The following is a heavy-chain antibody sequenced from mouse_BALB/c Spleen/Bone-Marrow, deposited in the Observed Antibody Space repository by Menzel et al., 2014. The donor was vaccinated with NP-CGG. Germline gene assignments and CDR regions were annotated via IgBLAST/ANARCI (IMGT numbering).Heavy chain of an antibody. CDR3: ARWEYYAMDY. CDR2: VDPANGNT. D-gene: IGHD4-1*01. CDR1: GFNIKDTY. V-gene: IGHV14-3*02. Sequence: VQLKESGAELVKPGASVKLSCTASGFNIKDTYMHWVKQRPEQGLEWIGRVDPANGNTKYDPKFQGKATITADTSPNTAYLQLSSLTSEDTAVYYCARWEYYAMDYWGQGPSVTVPS. J-gene: IGHJ4*01.